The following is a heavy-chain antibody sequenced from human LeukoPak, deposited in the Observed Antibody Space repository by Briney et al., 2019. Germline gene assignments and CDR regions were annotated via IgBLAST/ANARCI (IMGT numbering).Heavy chain of an antibody. CDR3: AVAFGLPYFDY. J-gene: IGHJ4*02. CDR1: GDSISTYC. D-gene: IGHD3-3*01. Sequence: PSETLSLTCTVSGDSISTYCWSWIRQPPAKALEWIGYIYYGGSPNYSPSLGRRVTISEDTSKNQFSLRLSSVTAAGTAVYYCAVAFGLPYFDYWGQGTLITVSS. V-gene: IGHV4-59*01. CDR2: IYYGGSP.